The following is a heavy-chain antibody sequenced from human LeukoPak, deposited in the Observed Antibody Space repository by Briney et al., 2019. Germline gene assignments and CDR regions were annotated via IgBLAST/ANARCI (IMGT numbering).Heavy chain of an antibody. V-gene: IGHV4-59*08. D-gene: IGHD3-10*01. Sequence: PSETLSLTCTVSGGSISSYYWSWIRQSPGKGLEWIANIFYSGSPNYNPSLRSRVTISFDTSKNQFSLKLSSVTAADTAVYYCARLGELSDYWGQGTLVTVSS. CDR2: IFYSGSP. J-gene: IGHJ4*02. CDR3: ARLGELSDY. CDR1: GGSISSYY.